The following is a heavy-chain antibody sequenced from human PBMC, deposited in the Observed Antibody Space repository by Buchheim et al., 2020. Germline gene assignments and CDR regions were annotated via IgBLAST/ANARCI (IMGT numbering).Heavy chain of an antibody. V-gene: IGHV4-31*03. CDR3: ARLVTGYLRAMDV. CDR2: IYYRGST. D-gene: IGHD2-21*02. Sequence: QVQLQESGPGLVKPSQTLSLTCTVSGGSISSGGYYWSWIRQHPGKGLEWIGYIYYRGSTYHNPSLESRVTISVDPSKNQFSLKLRSVSAADTAVYYCARLVTGYLRAMDVWGQGTT. CDR1: GGSISSGGYY. J-gene: IGHJ6*02.